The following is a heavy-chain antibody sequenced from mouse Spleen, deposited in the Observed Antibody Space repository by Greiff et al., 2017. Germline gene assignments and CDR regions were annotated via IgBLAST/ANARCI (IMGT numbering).Heavy chain of an antibody. J-gene: IGHJ2*01. CDR2: ISSGGSYT. V-gene: IGHV5-6*02. CDR1: GFTFSSYG. Sequence: EVKLVESGGDLVKPGGSLKLSCAASGFTFSSYGMSWVRQTPDKRLEWVATISSGGSYTYYPDSVKGRFTISRDNAKNTLYLQMSSLKSEGTAMYYCARREAYYFDYWGQGTTLTVSS. CDR3: ARREAYYFDY.